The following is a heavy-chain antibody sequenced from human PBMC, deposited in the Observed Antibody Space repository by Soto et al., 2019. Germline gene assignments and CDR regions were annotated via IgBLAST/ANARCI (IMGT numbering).Heavy chain of an antibody. V-gene: IGHV3-21*01. CDR3: ARFGGSGSYPNYFDY. J-gene: IGHJ4*02. CDR2: ISSSSSYI. D-gene: IGHD1-26*01. Sequence: PGGSLRLSCAASGFTFCSYSMNWVLQAPGKGLEWVSSISSSSSYIYYADSVKGRFTISRDNAKNSLYLQMNSLRAEDTAVYYCARFGGSGSYPNYFDYWGQVTLVTVSS. CDR1: GFTFCSYS.